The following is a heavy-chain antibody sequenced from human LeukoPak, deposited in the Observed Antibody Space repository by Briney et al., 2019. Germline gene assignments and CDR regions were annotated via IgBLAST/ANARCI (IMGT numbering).Heavy chain of an antibody. Sequence: PGGSLRLSCEASGFTFSRHDMHWVRQAAGKGLEWVANIKQDGSEKYYVDSVKGRFTISRDNAKNSLYLQMNSLRAEDTAVYYCARVGSGYADYRGQGTLVTVSS. CDR1: GFTFSRHD. V-gene: IGHV3-7*05. J-gene: IGHJ4*02. CDR3: ARVGSGYADY. CDR2: IKQDGSEK. D-gene: IGHD3-3*01.